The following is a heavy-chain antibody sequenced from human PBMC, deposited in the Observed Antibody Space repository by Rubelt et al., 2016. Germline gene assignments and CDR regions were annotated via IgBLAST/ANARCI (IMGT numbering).Heavy chain of an antibody. CDR3: AGRGDGYPVIAFDI. J-gene: IGHJ3*02. CDR1: GYSFTNYW. CDR2: TYPVDSDT. Sequence: EVQLVQSGAEVKKPGESLRISCKGSGYSFTNYWIAWMRQMPGKGLESMGITYPVDSDTIYSPSFHGQVPISADKPISTAYLQWSSLKASDTAMYYCAGRGDGYPVIAFDIWGQGTMVTVSS. D-gene: IGHD5-24*01. V-gene: IGHV5-51*01.